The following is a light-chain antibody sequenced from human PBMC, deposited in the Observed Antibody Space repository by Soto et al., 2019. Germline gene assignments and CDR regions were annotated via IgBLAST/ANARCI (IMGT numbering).Light chain of an antibody. Sequence: EVVLTQSPATLSLSPGERATLSCRASQSVFGYLAWYQHKPGQAPRLLIYDAYKRATDVPARFSGSGSETDFTLIISSLEPEDFAVYYCQQRSDSPPLTFGGGTKVEIK. CDR3: QQRSDSPPLT. J-gene: IGKJ4*01. V-gene: IGKV3-11*01. CDR1: QSVFGY. CDR2: DAY.